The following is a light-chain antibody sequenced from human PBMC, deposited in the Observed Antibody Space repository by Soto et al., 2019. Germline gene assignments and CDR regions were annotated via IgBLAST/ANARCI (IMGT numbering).Light chain of an antibody. CDR1: SSNIGAGYD. Sequence: QSVLTQPPSVSGAPGQRVTISCTGSSSNIGAGYDVHWYQQLPGTAPKLLIYGNSNRPSGVPDRFSGSKSGASASLAITGLQADDEADYYCQSYDSSLSGYVFGTGTKHTVL. CDR3: QSYDSSLSGYV. J-gene: IGLJ1*01. CDR2: GNS. V-gene: IGLV1-40*01.